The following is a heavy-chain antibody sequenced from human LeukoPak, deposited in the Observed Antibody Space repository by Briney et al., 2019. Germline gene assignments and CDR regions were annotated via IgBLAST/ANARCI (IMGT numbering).Heavy chain of an antibody. CDR2: IKQDGSEK. J-gene: IGHJ3*02. V-gene: IGHV3-7*01. CDR1: GFTFSNYW. D-gene: IGHD4-17*01. CDR3: ARTYGEVAFDI. Sequence: GGSLRLSCAASGFTFSNYWMSWVRQAPGKGLEWVANIKQDGSEKYYVDSVEGRFSISRDNAKNSLYLQMNSLRAEDTALYYWARTYGEVAFDIWGQGTRVTVSS.